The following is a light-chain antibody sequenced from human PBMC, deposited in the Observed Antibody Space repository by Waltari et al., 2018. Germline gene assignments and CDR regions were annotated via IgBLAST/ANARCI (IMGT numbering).Light chain of an antibody. CDR1: SSVVGGYNY. V-gene: IGLV2-14*01. CDR3: SSYTSSSTEV. J-gene: IGLJ1*01. Sequence: QSALTQPASVSGSPGQSITISCTGTSSVVGGYNYVSWYQQHPGKAPKLMIYDVSKRPSGVSNRFSGSKSGNTASLTISGLQAEDEADYYCSSYTSSSTEVFGTGTKVTVL. CDR2: DVS.